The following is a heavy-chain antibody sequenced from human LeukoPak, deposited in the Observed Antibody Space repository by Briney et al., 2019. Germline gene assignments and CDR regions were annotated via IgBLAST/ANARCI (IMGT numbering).Heavy chain of an antibody. CDR1: GFTFDDYG. V-gene: IGHV3-20*04. CDR3: ARGRGNGWLLSFAY. D-gene: IGHD3-9*01. Sequence: GGSLRLSCAASGFTFDDYGMSWVRQAPGKGLEWVPGINWNGGSTGYADSVKGRFTISRDNAKNSLYLQMNSLRAEDTALYYCARGRGNGWLLSFAYWGQGTLVTVSS. CDR2: INWNGGST. J-gene: IGHJ4*02.